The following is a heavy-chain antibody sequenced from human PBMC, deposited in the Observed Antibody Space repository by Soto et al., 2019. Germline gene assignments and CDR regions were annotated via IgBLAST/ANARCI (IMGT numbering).Heavy chain of an antibody. V-gene: IGHV4-59*08. Sequence: QVQLQESGPGLVKPSETLSLSCTVSGGSISSSYWSWFRQSPGKRMEWIGYVHHSWGSSYNPSLQSRVAISLDTSKRQFSLKVTSVTATDTAVYYCARQGFGPLHGLVDVWGQGTTVTVSS. CDR3: ARQGFGPLHGLVDV. CDR1: GGSISSSY. J-gene: IGHJ6*02. D-gene: IGHD3-10*01. CDR2: VHHSWGS.